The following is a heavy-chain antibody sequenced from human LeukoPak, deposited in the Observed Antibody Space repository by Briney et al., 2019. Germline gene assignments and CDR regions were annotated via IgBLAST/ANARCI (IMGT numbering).Heavy chain of an antibody. CDR1: GFTFSNHV. CDR3: ARDRPGITVAGALDY. CDR2: ISSDGNNK. D-gene: IGHD6-19*01. J-gene: IGHJ4*02. Sequence: GGSLRLSCAASGFTFSNHVMHWVRQAPGKGLEWVAVISSDGNNKYYADSVQGRFTIARDNSKNTLYLQMNSLRPEDTALYYYARDRPGITVAGALDYWGQGTLVTVSS. V-gene: IGHV3-30*04.